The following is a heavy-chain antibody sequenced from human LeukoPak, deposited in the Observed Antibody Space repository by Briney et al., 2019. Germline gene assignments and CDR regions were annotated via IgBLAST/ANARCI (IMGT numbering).Heavy chain of an antibody. D-gene: IGHD1-1*01. CDR3: AKMNWNDGEGSD. Sequence: GGSLSDSSAASGFTFSSYDINWVRQAPGKGLEWVSGISGSGGSTYYAGSVKGRFTISRDNSKNTLYLQMNSLRAEDTAIYYCAKMNWNDGEGSDWGQGTLVTVSS. CDR2: ISGSGGST. CDR1: GFTFSSYD. V-gene: IGHV3-23*01. J-gene: IGHJ4*02.